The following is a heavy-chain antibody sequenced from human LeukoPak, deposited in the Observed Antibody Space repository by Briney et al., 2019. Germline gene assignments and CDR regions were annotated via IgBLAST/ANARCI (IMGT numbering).Heavy chain of an antibody. D-gene: IGHD6-6*01. CDR2: IYYSGST. CDR1: GGSISSHY. V-gene: IGHV4-59*11. J-gene: IGHJ4*02. Sequence: SETLSLTCTVSGGSISSHYWSWIRQPPGKGLEWIGYIYYSGSTNYNPSLKSRVTISVDTSKNQFSLKLSSVTAADTAVYYCARVADSSSSLDYWGQGTLVTVSS. CDR3: ARVADSSSSLDY.